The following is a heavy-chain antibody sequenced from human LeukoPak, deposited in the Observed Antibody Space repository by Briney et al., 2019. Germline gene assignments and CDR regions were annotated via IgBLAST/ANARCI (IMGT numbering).Heavy chain of an antibody. D-gene: IGHD2-2*01. V-gene: IGHV4-4*07. J-gene: IGHJ1*01. Sequence: KSSETLSLTCTVSGGSISSYYWSRIRQPAGKGLEWIGRIYTSGSTNYNPSLKGRVTVSVDTSKNQFSLKLSSVTAADTAVYYCASSIVVVPAAPKNAEYFQHWGQGTLVTVSS. CDR1: GGSISSYY. CDR2: IYTSGST. CDR3: ASSIVVVPAAPKNAEYFQH.